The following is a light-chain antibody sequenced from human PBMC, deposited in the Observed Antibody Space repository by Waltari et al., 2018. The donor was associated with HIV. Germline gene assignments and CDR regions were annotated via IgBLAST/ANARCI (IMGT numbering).Light chain of an antibody. CDR1: QDINNY. CDR2: DAS. Sequence: DIQMTQSPSSLSASVGDRVTITCRASQDINNYLNWYQQKPGKAPKLLIYDASNLETGVPSRFTGIGSGTDFTFTISSLQPEDIATYYCQHYDNLLWTFGQGTKMEIK. V-gene: IGKV1-33*01. J-gene: IGKJ1*01. CDR3: QHYDNLLWT.